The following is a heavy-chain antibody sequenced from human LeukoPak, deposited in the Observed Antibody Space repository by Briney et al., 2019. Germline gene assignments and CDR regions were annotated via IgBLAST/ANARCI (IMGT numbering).Heavy chain of an antibody. D-gene: IGHD1-26*01. CDR2: ISHSGSN. V-gene: IGHV4-34*01. J-gene: IGHJ6*02. CDR3: ARGVVLGTTSFDVGTNYYYGMDV. Sequence: PGGSLRLSCAASGFTFSDYYMSWIRQPPGKGLEWIGQISHSGSNNYNPSLKSRVTILVDTPRNQFSLKLSSVTAADTAVYYCARGVVLGTTSFDVGTNYYYGMDVWGQGTTVTVSS. CDR1: GFTFSDYY.